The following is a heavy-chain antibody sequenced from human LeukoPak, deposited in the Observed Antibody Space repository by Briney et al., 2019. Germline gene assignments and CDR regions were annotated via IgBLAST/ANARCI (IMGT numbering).Heavy chain of an antibody. J-gene: IGHJ4*02. CDR3: ARPVEMATSPFDY. CDR2: IYPDDSDT. Sequence: PGESLKISCKGSGYIFANYWIAWVRQMPGKGLEWMGIIYPDDSDTRYSPSFQGQVTISADKSIATAYLQWSSLKASDTAMYYCARPVEMATSPFDYWGQGTLVTVSS. D-gene: IGHD5-24*01. CDR1: GYIFANYW. V-gene: IGHV5-51*01.